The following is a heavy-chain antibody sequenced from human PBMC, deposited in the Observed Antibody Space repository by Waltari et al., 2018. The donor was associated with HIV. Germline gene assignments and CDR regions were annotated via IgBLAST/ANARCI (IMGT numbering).Heavy chain of an antibody. V-gene: IGHV3-74*01. CDR1: GFTFSNYW. D-gene: IGHD6-13*01. Sequence: EVQLVESGGGLVQPGESLRLSCVVSGFTFSNYWMHWVRQAPGKGLVWVSDINIDGSTRRYADSVKGRFTISRDNTKNTLYLQMNSLRAEDTAVYYCARGGQQPVDYWGQGTLVTVSS. CDR3: ARGGQQPVDY. J-gene: IGHJ4*02. CDR2: INIDGSTR.